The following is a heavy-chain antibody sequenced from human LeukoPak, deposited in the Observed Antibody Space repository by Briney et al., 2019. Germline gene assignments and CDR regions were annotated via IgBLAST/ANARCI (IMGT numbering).Heavy chain of an antibody. CDR3: ARDGRLKAFDI. J-gene: IGHJ3*02. D-gene: IGHD2-8*01. V-gene: IGHV3-53*01. CDR2: IYSGGST. CDR1: GFTVXSNY. Sequence: LRLXCXASGFTVXSNYMSWVRQAPGKGLEWVSVIYSGGSTYYADSVKGRFTISRDNSKNTLYLQMNSLRAEDTAVYYCARDGRLKAFDIWGQGTMVTVSS.